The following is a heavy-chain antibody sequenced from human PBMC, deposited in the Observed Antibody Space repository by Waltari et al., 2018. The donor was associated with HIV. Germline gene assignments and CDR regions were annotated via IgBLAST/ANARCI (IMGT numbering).Heavy chain of an antibody. V-gene: IGHV3-21*02. D-gene: IGHD2-2*01. CDR1: GFTFTRYT. CDR3: VRDDPGYEPIDY. CDR2: INRENRES. Sequence: VRLMESGGGLVEPGGSLTIPCAASGFTFTRYTMNWIRHIPGKGLECLSSINRENRESYYIDSIKGRFTISRDNAANSVFLHMDRLRVDDTAQYFCVRDDPGYEPIDYWGRGTRVTVSS. J-gene: IGHJ4*02.